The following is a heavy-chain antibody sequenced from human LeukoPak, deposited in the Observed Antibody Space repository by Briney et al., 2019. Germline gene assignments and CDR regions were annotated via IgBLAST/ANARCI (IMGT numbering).Heavy chain of an antibody. Sequence: SETLSLTCAVYGGSFSGYYWSWIRQPPGKGLEWIGEINHSGSTNYNPSLKSRVTISVDTSKNQFSLKLSSVTAADTAVYYCARHEMSRDYDFWSGYYWGDNWFDPWGQGTLVTVSS. CDR2: INHSGST. D-gene: IGHD3-3*01. V-gene: IGHV4-34*01. CDR3: ARHEMSRDYDFWSGYYWGDNWFDP. CDR1: GGSFSGYY. J-gene: IGHJ5*02.